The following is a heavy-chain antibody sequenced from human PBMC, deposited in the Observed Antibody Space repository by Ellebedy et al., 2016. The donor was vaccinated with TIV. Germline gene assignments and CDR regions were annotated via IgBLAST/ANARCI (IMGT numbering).Heavy chain of an antibody. Sequence: GESLKISXVASGFNFSSYGMHWVRQALGKGLEWVAVISYDGSDKYYGDSVTGRFAISRDNSKKTLFLQMNSLRPDDTALYYCAKSSGHEYYYYYGMDVWGQGTTVTVSS. CDR1: GFNFSSYG. V-gene: IGHV3-30*18. D-gene: IGHD5-12*01. J-gene: IGHJ6*02. CDR3: AKSSGHEYYYYYGMDV. CDR2: ISYDGSDK.